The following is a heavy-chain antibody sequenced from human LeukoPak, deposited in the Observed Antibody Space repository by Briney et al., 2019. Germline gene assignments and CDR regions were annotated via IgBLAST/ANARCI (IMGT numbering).Heavy chain of an antibody. CDR1: GFTFSSYA. D-gene: IGHD3-22*01. Sequence: GGSLRLSCAASGFTFSSYAMHWVRQAPGKGLEWVAVISFHGTNKFYADSVKGRFTISRDNSKNTLYLQMNSLRAEDTAVYYCAKSYYDSSGYRGDLEYWGQGTLVTVSS. J-gene: IGHJ4*02. CDR3: AKSYYDSSGYRGDLEY. CDR2: ISFHGTNK. V-gene: IGHV3-30*04.